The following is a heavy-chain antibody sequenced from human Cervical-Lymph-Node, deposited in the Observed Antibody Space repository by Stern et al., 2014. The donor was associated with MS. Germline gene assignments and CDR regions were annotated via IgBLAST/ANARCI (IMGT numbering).Heavy chain of an antibody. CDR2: ISYDGSNK. Sequence: QVQLVESGGGVVQPGRSLRLSCAASGFTFSSYAMHWVRQAPGKGLEWVAVISYDGSNKYYADSVKGRFTISRDNSKNTLYLQMNSLRAEDTAVYYCAREYLGGVVIHVPTVWGQGTLVTVSS. D-gene: IGHD3-3*01. V-gene: IGHV3-30*01. CDR3: AREYLGGVVIHVPTV. CDR1: GFTFSSYA. J-gene: IGHJ4*02.